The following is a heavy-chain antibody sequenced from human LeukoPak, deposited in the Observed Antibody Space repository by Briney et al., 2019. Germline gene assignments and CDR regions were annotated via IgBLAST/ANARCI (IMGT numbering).Heavy chain of an antibody. D-gene: IGHD3-22*01. J-gene: IGHJ5*02. Sequence: SVKVSCKASGGTFSTYPIGWGRQAPGQGVEWRGGVIPILGTSYYAQKFQGRVTITADESTSTAYLELSSLRSDDTAIYYCARRVGDDHDTSGYNWFDPWGQGTLVTVSS. CDR2: VIPILGTS. V-gene: IGHV1-69*13. CDR3: ARRVGDDHDTSGYNWFDP. CDR1: GGTFSTYP.